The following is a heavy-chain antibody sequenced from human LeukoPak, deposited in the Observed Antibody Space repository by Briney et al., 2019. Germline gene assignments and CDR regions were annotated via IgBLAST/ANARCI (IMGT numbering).Heavy chain of an antibody. J-gene: IGHJ4*02. V-gene: IGHV3-23*01. D-gene: IGHD3-10*01. CDR3: AAGSGNCFDY. CDR1: GFTFSSYA. Sequence: GGSLRLSCAASGFTFSSYAMSWVRQAPGKGLEWVSTISGSGASTYYADSVKGRFTISRDNSKNTLYLQMNSLRAEDTAVYYCAAGSGNCFDYWGQGTLVTVSS. CDR2: ISGSGAST.